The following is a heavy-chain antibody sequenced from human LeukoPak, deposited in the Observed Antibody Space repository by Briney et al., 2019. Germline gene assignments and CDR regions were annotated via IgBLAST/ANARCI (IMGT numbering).Heavy chain of an antibody. V-gene: IGHV4-39*01. Sequence: SETLSLTCTVSGGSISSSSYYWGWSRQPPGKGLEWTGSIYYSGSTYYNPSLKSRVTISVDTSKNEFSLKLSSVTAADTAVYYCARHGSTSGWYRSHFDYWGQGTLVTVSS. D-gene: IGHD6-19*01. J-gene: IGHJ4*02. CDR2: IYYSGST. CDR1: GGSISSSSYY. CDR3: ARHGSTSGWYRSHFDY.